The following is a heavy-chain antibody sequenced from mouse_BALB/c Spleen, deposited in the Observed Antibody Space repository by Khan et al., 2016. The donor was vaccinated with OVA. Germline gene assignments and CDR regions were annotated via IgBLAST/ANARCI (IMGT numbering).Heavy chain of an antibody. CDR2: INPNNGGT. V-gene: IGHV1S81*02. CDR3: TRSGDGSFAY. D-gene: IGHD2-3*01. J-gene: IGHJ3*01. Sequence: QVQLQQSGAELVKPGASVKLSCKASGYTFSSYYMYWVKQRPGQGLEWIGEINPNNGGTNFNEKFKSKATLTVDKSYSTAYMQLSSLTSEDSAVYYCTRSGDGSFAYWGQGTLVTVSA. CDR1: GYTFSSYY.